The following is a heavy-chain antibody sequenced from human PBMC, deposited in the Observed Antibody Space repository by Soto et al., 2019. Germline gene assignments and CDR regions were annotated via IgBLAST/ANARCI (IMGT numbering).Heavy chain of an antibody. CDR2: ISGSGSDI. CDR1: GFTFRSYS. D-gene: IGHD3-16*02. Sequence: EVQVVESGGGLVKPGGSLRLSCAASGFTFRSYSINWVRQAPGKGLEWVSSISGSGSDIYYAESVKGRFTISRDNAKNSLYLQMNSLRAEDTAVYYCARAGDYDYIWGSYRADWFDPWGQGTLVTVSS. CDR3: ARAGDYDYIWGSYRADWFDP. V-gene: IGHV3-21*06. J-gene: IGHJ5*02.